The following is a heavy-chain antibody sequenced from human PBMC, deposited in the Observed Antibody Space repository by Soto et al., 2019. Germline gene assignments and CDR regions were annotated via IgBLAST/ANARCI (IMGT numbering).Heavy chain of an antibody. CDR3: ARRGPGYDYGYGGMDV. J-gene: IGHJ6*02. CDR1: GYTFTSYW. V-gene: IGHV5-51*01. D-gene: IGHD5-18*01. CDR2: IYPGNSNI. Sequence: LGESLKISCQGFGYTFTSYWIGWVRQMPGKGLEWMGIIYPGNSNIRYSPSFQGQVTISADKSISTAFLQWSSLRASDTATYYCARRGPGYDYGYGGMDVWGHGTTVTVSS.